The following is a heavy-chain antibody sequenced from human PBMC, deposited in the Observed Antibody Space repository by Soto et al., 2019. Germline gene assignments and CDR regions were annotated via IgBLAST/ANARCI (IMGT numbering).Heavy chain of an antibody. Sequence: QITLKESGPTLVKPTQTLTLTCTFSGFSLSTSGVGVGWIRQPPGKALEWLALIYWDDDKYYSPSLKSKLTIPKHTSKNQVLLKTTNMDPVDTATYCCAHRITYPPGRGAFDIWGQGTMVTVSS. V-gene: IGHV2-5*02. J-gene: IGHJ3*02. CDR3: AHRITYPPGRGAFDI. CDR1: GFSLSTSGVG. D-gene: IGHD1-26*01. CDR2: IYWDDDK.